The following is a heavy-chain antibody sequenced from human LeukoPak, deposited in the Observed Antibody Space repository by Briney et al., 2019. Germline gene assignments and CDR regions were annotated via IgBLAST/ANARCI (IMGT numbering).Heavy chain of an antibody. CDR3: ARGGYSYGYEGNWFDP. Sequence: GASVKVSCNASGYTFTSYDISWVRQAPGQGLEWMGWISAYNGNTNYAQKLQGRVTMTTDTSTTTAYMELRSLRSDDTAVYYCARGGYSYGYEGNWFDPWGQGTLVTVSS. D-gene: IGHD5-18*01. J-gene: IGHJ5*02. CDR1: GYTFTSYD. CDR2: ISAYNGNT. V-gene: IGHV1-18*01.